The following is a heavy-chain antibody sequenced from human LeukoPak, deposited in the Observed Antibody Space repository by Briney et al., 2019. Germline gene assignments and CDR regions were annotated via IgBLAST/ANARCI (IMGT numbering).Heavy chain of an antibody. CDR1: GFTFSDYY. CDR3: ARVAYGDYDAEYFQH. Sequence: KPGGSLRLSCAASGFTFSDYYMSWIRQAPGKGLEWVSYISSSSSYTNYADSVKGRFTISRDNAKNSLYPQMNSLRAEDTAVYYCARVAYGDYDAEYFQHWGQGTLVTVSS. J-gene: IGHJ1*01. V-gene: IGHV3-11*05. CDR2: ISSSSSYT. D-gene: IGHD4-17*01.